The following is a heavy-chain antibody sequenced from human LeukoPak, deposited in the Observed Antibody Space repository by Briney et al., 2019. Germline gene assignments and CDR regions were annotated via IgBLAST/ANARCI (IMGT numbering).Heavy chain of an antibody. CDR2: ISSSSSTI. CDR1: GFTFSSYS. V-gene: IGHV3-48*01. J-gene: IGHJ6*03. D-gene: IGHD5-24*01. Sequence: GGSLRLSCAASGFTFSSYSMNWVRQAPGKGLEWVSYISSSSSTIYYADSVKGRFTISRDNAKNSLYLQMNSLRAEDTAVYYCARGRTVEMATIYYYYYYMDVWGKGTTVTVSS. CDR3: ARGRTVEMATIYYYYYYMDV.